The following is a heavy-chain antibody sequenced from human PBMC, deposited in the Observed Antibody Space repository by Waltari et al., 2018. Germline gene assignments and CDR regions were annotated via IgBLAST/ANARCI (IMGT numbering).Heavy chain of an antibody. CDR3: GRARVQGVKYFDY. V-gene: IGHV3-74*01. D-gene: IGHD3-10*01. CDR1: GVNFSTYL. J-gene: IGHJ4*02. CDR2: IDSDGSST. Sequence: DVQLVESGGGLVKPGGYVRLSGAAAGVNFSTYLMDWVRHGPGTGLMWVSRIDSDGSSTSYEASVRGRFTISRDNAKNTLYLQMNSVRDEDTAVYYCGRARVQGVKYFDYWGRGTLVTVSS.